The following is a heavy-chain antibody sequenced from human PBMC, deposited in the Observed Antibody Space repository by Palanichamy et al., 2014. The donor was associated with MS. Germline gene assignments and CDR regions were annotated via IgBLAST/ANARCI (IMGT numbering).Heavy chain of an antibody. V-gene: IGHV1-24*01. CDR1: GYNVTEES. D-gene: IGHD5-24*01. CDR2: IDPGDGET. J-gene: IGHJ4*02. Sequence: QVQLVQSGAEVKKPGGLSEGLLARVSGYNVTEESMHWVRQAAGKGLEWMGSIDPGDGETIYAQKFRGRVTMTGDPSTDTAYLELSSLRSEDSAVYYCATSDHERWSTRTWLYYFDSWGQGTLVTVSS. CDR3: ATSDHERWSTRTWLYYFDS.